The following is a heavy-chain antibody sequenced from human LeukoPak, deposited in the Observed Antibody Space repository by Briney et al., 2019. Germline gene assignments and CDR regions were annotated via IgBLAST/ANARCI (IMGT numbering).Heavy chain of an antibody. CDR3: ARDLWLGSNWSDP. Sequence: PGGSLRLSCATSGFTFSSYAMNWVRQAPGKGLEWVSAISGSDDSAYYADSVKGRFTISRDKSKNTLYLQMHSLRAEDTAVYYCARDLWLGSNWSDPWGQGTLVTVSS. CDR2: ISGSDDSA. V-gene: IGHV3-23*01. J-gene: IGHJ5*02. D-gene: IGHD3-10*01. CDR1: GFTFSSYA.